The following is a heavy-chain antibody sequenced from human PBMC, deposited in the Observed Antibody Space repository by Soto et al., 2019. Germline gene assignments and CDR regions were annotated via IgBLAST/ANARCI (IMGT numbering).Heavy chain of an antibody. CDR2: MNPSGGST. CDR1: GYTFTSYY. J-gene: IGHJ4*02. Sequence: QVQLVQSGAEVKKPGASLKVSCKASGYTFTSYYIHWVRQAPGQGLEWMGIMNPSGGSTTYAQNCRGRITMTRDTSTSTVYMELGSLRSEDTAVYYCARDGDFWRWDYWGQGTLVTVSS. CDR3: ARDGDFWRWDY. V-gene: IGHV1-46*01. D-gene: IGHD3-3*01.